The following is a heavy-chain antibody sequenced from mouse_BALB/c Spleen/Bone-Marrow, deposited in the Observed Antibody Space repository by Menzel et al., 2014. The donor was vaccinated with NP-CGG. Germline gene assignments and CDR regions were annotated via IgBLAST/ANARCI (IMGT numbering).Heavy chain of an antibody. J-gene: IGHJ2*01. D-gene: IGHD1-1*01. CDR3: ARIYYYGRDY. CDR1: GYTFTNYW. Sequence: QVQLQQSGAELAKPGASVKMSCKASGYTFTNYWMHWVKQRPGQGLEWIGYINPSTGYTEYNQKFKDKATLTADKSSSTAYMQLGSLTSEDSAVYYCARIYYYGRDYWGQGTTLTVSS. V-gene: IGHV1-7*01. CDR2: INPSTGYT.